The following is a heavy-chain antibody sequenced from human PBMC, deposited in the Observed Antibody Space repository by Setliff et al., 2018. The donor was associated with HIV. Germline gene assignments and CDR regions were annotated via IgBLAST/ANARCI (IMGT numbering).Heavy chain of an antibody. V-gene: IGHV3-23*01. D-gene: IGHD6-13*01. CDR3: ARARSRQLVSTAPPYHFDY. CDR2: ISGSGGST. J-gene: IGHJ4*01. Sequence: ETLSLSCTTSGFTSRTYVMSWVRQAPGKGLEWVSGISGSGGSTYYADSVKGRFTISRDNSKNTLYLQMNSLRVDDTALYYCARARSRQLVSTAPPYHFDYWGRGTLVTVSS. CDR1: GFTSRTYV.